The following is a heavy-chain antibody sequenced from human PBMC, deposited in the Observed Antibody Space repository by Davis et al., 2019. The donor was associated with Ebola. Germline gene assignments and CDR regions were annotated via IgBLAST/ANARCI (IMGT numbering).Heavy chain of an antibody. CDR3: ARDKVFGVVIVKRSRLLYSDGMDV. CDR2: INPSGGST. V-gene: IGHV1-46*01. Sequence: ASVKVSCKASGYTFTSYYMHWVRQAPGQGLEWMGIINPSGGSTSYAQKFQGRVTMTRNTSTSTVYMELSSLRSEDTAVYYCARDKVFGVVIVKRSRLLYSDGMDVWGQGTTVTVSS. J-gene: IGHJ6*02. CDR1: GYTFTSYY. D-gene: IGHD3-3*01.